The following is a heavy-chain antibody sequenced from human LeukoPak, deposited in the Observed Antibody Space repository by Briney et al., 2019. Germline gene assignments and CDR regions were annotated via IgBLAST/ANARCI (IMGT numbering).Heavy chain of an antibody. CDR1: GGSFSTYY. D-gene: IGHD3-22*01. J-gene: IGHJ4*02. Sequence: SETLSLTCAVYGGSFSTYYWSWIRQPPGKGLEWIGEINHSGSSNYSPSLKSRVTLSVDTSKNQFSLKLSSVTAADTAVYYCARRTIFYYYDSSGYIDYWGQGTLVTVSS. V-gene: IGHV4-34*01. CDR3: ARRTIFYYYDSSGYIDY. CDR2: INHSGSS.